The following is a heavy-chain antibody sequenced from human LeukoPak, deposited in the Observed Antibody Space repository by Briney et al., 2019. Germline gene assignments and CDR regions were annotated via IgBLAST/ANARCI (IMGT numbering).Heavy chain of an antibody. CDR3: ARDFVGTSISGRRAFDI. Sequence: SETLSLTCAVYGGSFSGYYWSWIRQPSGKGLEWIGEINHSGSTNYNPSLKSRVTISVDTSKNQFSLKLSSVTAPDTAVYYCARDFVGTSISGRRAFDIWGQGTMGTVS. CDR2: INHSGST. D-gene: IGHD1-26*01. CDR1: GGSFSGYY. V-gene: IGHV4-34*01. J-gene: IGHJ3*02.